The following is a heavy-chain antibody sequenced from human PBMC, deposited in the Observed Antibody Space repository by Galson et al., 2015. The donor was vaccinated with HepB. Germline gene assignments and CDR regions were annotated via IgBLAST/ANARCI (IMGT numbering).Heavy chain of an antibody. CDR2: INSYNGNT. J-gene: IGHJ4*02. V-gene: IGHV1-18*01. CDR3: ARGGRLGEFSSLDY. CDR1: GYSFTNYG. D-gene: IGHD3-16*02. Sequence: SVKVSCKASGYSFTNYGISWVRQAPGQGLEWMGWINSYNGNTKYAQKFQDRVAMTTDTSANTAYMELTSLRSDDTAVYYCARGGRLGEFSSLDYWGRGTLVTVSS.